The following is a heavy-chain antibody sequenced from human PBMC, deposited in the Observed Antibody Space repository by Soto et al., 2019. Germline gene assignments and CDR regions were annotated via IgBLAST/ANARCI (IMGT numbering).Heavy chain of an antibody. J-gene: IGHJ4*02. CDR1: GFTFGDYA. CDR2: IRSKAYGGTT. D-gene: IGHD3-10*01. V-gene: IGHV3-49*03. Sequence: GGSLRLSCTASGFTFGDYAMSWFRQAPGKGLEWVGFIRSKAYGGTTEYAASVKGRFTISRDDSKSIAYLQMNSLKTEDTAVYYCTRVKAPYGSGSYYLYWGQGTLVTVSS. CDR3: TRVKAPYGSGSYYLY.